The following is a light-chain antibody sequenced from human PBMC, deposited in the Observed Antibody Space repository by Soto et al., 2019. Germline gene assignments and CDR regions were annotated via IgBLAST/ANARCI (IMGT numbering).Light chain of an antibody. CDR1: QSLLHRNGYNY. V-gene: IGKV2-28*01. J-gene: IGKJ2*01. CDR2: SGS. Sequence: DIVMTQSPLSLPVTPGEPASISCRSSQSLLHRNGYNYLDWYLQKPGQSPQLLIYSGSNRDSGVPDRFSGSGSGTDFTLKISSVEAEDVGVYYCMQDHKDPYTFGQGTKLEIK. CDR3: MQDHKDPYT.